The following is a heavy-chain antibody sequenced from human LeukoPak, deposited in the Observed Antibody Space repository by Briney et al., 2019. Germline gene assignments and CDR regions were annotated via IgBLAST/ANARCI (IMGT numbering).Heavy chain of an antibody. Sequence: SETLSLTCAVYGGSFSSYYWGWIRQPPGKGLEWIGSICYSGSTYYNPSLKSRVTISVDTSKNQFSLKLSSVTAADTAVYYCARHVPETYYDYVWGSYTYNWFDPWGQGTLVTVSS. V-gene: IGHV4-39*01. CDR1: GGSFSSYY. CDR3: ARHVPETYYDYVWGSYTYNWFDP. CDR2: ICYSGST. D-gene: IGHD3-16*01. J-gene: IGHJ5*02.